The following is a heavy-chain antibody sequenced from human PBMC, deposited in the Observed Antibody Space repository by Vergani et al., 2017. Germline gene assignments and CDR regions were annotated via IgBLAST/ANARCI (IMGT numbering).Heavy chain of an antibody. CDR3: AILTDYYDSSGYYLDY. CDR2: FDPEHGEV. J-gene: IGHJ4*02. V-gene: IGHV1-24*01. D-gene: IGHD3-22*01. Sequence: QVQLVQSGSEVRKPGASVKVSCQVSGYSLTELTIHWVRQAPGKGLEWMGGFDPEHGEVTFAHHIQGSVTMTEDRSTDSAYMELSSLRPEDTALYYCAILTDYYDSSGYYLDYWGQGTLVTVSS. CDR1: GYSLTELT.